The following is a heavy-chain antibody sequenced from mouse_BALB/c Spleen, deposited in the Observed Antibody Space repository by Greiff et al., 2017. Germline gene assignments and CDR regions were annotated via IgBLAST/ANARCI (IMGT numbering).Heavy chain of an antibody. CDR2: ISYSGST. CDR3: ARWGYYGSSLHWYFDV. V-gene: IGHV3-2*02. Sequence: EVQLVESGPGLVKPSQSLSLTCTVTGYSITSDYAWNWIRQFPGNKLEWMGYISYSGSTSYNPSLKSRISITRDTSKNQFFLQLNSVTTEDTATYYCARWGYYGSSLHWYFDVWGAGTTVTVSS. D-gene: IGHD1-1*01. CDR1: GYSITSDYA. J-gene: IGHJ1*01.